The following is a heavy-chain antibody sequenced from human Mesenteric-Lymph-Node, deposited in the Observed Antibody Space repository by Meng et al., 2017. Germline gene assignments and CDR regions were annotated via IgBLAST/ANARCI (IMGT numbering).Heavy chain of an antibody. CDR2: IHPKSGGT. CDR3: ARNNRDY. D-gene: IGHD1-14*01. Sequence: QVQRVQSGAEVKKPGASVRVSCKASGYTFSDYYIQWMRQAPGQGLEWLGRIHPKSGGTNYAHKFQGRFTMTRDTSISTAYMELSALTSDDTAVYYCARNNRDYWGQGTLVTVSS. V-gene: IGHV1-2*06. J-gene: IGHJ4*02. CDR1: GYTFSDYY.